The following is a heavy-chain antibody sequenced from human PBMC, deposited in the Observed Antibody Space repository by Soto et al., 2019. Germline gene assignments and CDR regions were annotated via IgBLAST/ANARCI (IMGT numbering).Heavy chain of an antibody. Sequence: QVQLQESGPGLVKPSETLSLTCTVSGGSISSYYWSWIRQPPGKGLEWIGYIYYSGSTNYNPSLNSRVTISVDTSKNQFSLKLSSVTAADTAVYYCARGSPTPYSYGDYGLYYFDYWGQGTLVTVSS. CDR1: GGSISSYY. D-gene: IGHD4-17*01. J-gene: IGHJ4*02. V-gene: IGHV4-59*01. CDR3: ARGSPTPYSYGDYGLYYFDY. CDR2: IYYSGST.